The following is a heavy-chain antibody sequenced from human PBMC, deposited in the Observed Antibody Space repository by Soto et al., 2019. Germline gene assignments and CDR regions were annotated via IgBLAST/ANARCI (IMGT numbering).Heavy chain of an antibody. CDR1: GGSISSSAYY. V-gene: IGHV4-39*01. CDR3: ARHDDRGSASAGIPPGVPAFDI. Sequence: SETLSLTCTVSGGSISSSAYYWGWIRQPPGKGLEWIGTICYSSGNTYYNPSLQSRVTISVDTSKNQFSLNLRSVTAADTAAYYCARHDDRGSASAGIPPGVPAFDIWGQGTTVTVSS. J-gene: IGHJ3*02. CDR2: ICYSSGNT. D-gene: IGHD2-2*01.